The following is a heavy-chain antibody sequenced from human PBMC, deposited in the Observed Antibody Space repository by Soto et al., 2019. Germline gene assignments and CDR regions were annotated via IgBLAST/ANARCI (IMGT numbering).Heavy chain of an antibody. D-gene: IGHD6-19*01. J-gene: IGHJ5*02. Sequence: QVQLVESGGGVVQPGMSLRVSCAASGFTFSSFGFHWVRQAPGKGLEWVAFITHDGSEEYFGDTGRGRFAISRDNSKSTIYLKMNSLRAEDTAVYYCAKDWGPIGWYNWFEPWGQGTLVTVSS. V-gene: IGHV3-30*18. CDR2: ITHDGSEE. CDR3: AKDWGPIGWYNWFEP. CDR1: GFTFSSFG.